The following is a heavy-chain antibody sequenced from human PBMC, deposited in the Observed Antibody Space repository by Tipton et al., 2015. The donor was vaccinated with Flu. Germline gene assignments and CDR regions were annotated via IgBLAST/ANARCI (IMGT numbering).Heavy chain of an antibody. Sequence: TLSLTCAVSGYSISSGYYWGWIRQPPGKGLEWIATISHSGSTYYNPSLKSRVTISVDTAKNQFSQRLNSVTASDTAVYYCARSTYYYGSGSSDYWGQGTLVTVSS. CDR1: GYSISSGYY. V-gene: IGHV4-38-2*01. D-gene: IGHD3-10*01. CDR2: ISHSGST. J-gene: IGHJ4*02. CDR3: ARSTYYYGSGSSDY.